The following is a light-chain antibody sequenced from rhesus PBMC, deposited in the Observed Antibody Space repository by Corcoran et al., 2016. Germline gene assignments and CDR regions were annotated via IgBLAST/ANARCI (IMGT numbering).Light chain of an antibody. J-gene: IGKJ1*01. V-gene: IGKV1-25*01. CDR3: QHYYSTPWT. CDR1: QGITND. Sequence: DIQMTQSPSSLSAPVGDRVTITCRASQGITNDLAWYQQKPGETPKLLIYEASNLQSGIPSRFSGSGSGTDFTLTISSLQSEDFATYYCQHYYSTPWTFGQGTKVEIK. CDR2: EAS.